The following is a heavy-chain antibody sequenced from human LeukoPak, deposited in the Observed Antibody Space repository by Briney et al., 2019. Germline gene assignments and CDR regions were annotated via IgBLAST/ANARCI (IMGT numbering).Heavy chain of an antibody. CDR3: ARERLGAFDI. CDR2: ISGGGGSI. D-gene: IGHD3-22*01. J-gene: IGHJ3*02. V-gene: IGHV3-23*01. CDR1: GFTFSSYG. Sequence: GGSLRLSCVASGFTFSSYGMSWVRQAPGKGLEWVSGISGGGGSIYYADSVKGRFTISRDNSKKSLYLQRNSLRDEDTAVYYCARERLGAFDIWGQGTMVTVSS.